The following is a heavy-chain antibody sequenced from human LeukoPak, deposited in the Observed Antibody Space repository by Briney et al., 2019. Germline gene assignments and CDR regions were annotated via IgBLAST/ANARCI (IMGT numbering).Heavy chain of an antibody. CDR1: GYTFTSYG. Sequence: ASVKVSCKASGYTFTSYGISWVRQAPEQGLEWMGWISAYNGNTNYAQKLQGRVTMTTDTSTSTAYMELRSLRSDDTAVYYCARDLLVGAYDAFDIWGQGTMVTVSS. CDR2: ISAYNGNT. D-gene: IGHD1-26*01. V-gene: IGHV1-18*01. CDR3: ARDLLVGAYDAFDI. J-gene: IGHJ3*02.